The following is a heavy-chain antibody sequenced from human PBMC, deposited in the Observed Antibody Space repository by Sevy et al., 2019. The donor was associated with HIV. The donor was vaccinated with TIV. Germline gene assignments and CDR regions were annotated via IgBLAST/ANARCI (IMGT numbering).Heavy chain of an antibody. CDR2: ITWDGSNT. D-gene: IGHD2-2*02. J-gene: IGHJ6*02. CDR1: GFTFDEYT. Sequence: GGSLRLSCAASGFTFDEYTMNWVRQAPGKGLEWVSLITWDGSNTYYADSVKGRFTISKDNSRNSLYLHMSSLRTEDNALYFCAKDYESYNYAMDVWGRWTTVTVSS. V-gene: IGHV3-43*01. CDR3: AKDYESYNYAMDV.